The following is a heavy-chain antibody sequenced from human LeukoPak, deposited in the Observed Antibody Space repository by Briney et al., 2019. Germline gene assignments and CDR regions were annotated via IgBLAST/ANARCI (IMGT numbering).Heavy chain of an antibody. Sequence: GGSLRLSCAASGFTFSSYWMSWVRQAPGKGLEWVAVISYDGSNKYYADSVKGRFTISRDNSKNTLYLQMNSLRAEDTAVYYCARDMGHIVVVTAILDYWGQGTLVTVSS. J-gene: IGHJ4*02. D-gene: IGHD2-21*02. CDR1: GFTFSSYW. CDR3: ARDMGHIVVVTAILDY. V-gene: IGHV3-30*03. CDR2: ISYDGSNK.